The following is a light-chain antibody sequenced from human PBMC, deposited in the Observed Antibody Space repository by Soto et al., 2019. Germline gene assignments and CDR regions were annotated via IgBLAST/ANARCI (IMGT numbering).Light chain of an antibody. V-gene: IGKV1-17*01. J-gene: IGKJ4*01. CDR1: QVIRND. CDR2: AAS. Sequence: DLQLTQSPASLSASVGDRVTITCRASQVIRNDLGWYQQRPGKAPKRLSYAASRLQSGVPSRVCGRGYGTDCTLTITSLQPEYFATYDCLHHNSYPLPFGGGTSVELK. CDR3: LHHNSYPLP.